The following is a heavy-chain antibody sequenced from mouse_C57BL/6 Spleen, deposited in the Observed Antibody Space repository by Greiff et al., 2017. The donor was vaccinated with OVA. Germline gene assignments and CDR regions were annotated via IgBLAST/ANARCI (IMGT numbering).Heavy chain of an antibody. CDR1: GYAFSSYW. V-gene: IGHV1-80*01. D-gene: IGHD1-1*01. J-gene: IGHJ3*01. Sequence: QVQLQQSGAELVKPGASVKISCKASGYAFSSYWMNWVKQRPGKGLEWIGQIYPGDGDTNYNGKFKGKATLTADKSSSTAYMQLSSLTSEDSAVYFCARKEDYYGSFAYWGQGTLVTVSA. CDR3: ARKEDYYGSFAY. CDR2: IYPGDGDT.